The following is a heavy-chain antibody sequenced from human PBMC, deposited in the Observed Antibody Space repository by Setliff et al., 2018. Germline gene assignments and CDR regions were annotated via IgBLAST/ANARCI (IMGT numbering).Heavy chain of an antibody. V-gene: IGHV3-33*08. J-gene: IGHJ4*02. Sequence: LRLSCAASGFTFSSYRMHWVRQAPGKGLEWVAVIWDDGGRKYHADSVKGRFTISRDNSKNTLYLQMNGLRPEDTAVYYCARTCSGSGCYAGLESWGQGTPVTVSS. D-gene: IGHD2-15*01. CDR2: IWDDGGRK. CDR3: ARTCSGSGCYAGLES. CDR1: GFTFSSYR.